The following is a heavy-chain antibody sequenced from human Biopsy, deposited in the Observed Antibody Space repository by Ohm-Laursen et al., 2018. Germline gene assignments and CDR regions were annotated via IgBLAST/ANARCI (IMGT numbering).Heavy chain of an antibody. J-gene: IGHJ6*02. CDR3: ARHRTHPPPGSMDV. CDR1: GASITSYY. V-gene: IGHV4-59*08. CDR2: IYYRGET. D-gene: IGHD2-15*01. Sequence: SETLSLTWTVSGASITSYYWSWIRQAPGRGLEWIGLIYYRGETDYNPSLKSRVTISVDGSKNQFSLNLTSITAADTAVYYCARHRTHPPPGSMDVWGHGTTVFVSS.